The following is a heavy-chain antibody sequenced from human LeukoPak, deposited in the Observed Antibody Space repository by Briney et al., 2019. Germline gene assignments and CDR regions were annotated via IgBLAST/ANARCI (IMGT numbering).Heavy chain of an antibody. V-gene: IGHV1-8*01. CDR1: GYTFTSYD. CDR3: ARGPNTHWSGYYPFDY. D-gene: IGHD3-3*01. J-gene: IGHJ4*02. CDR2: MNPNSGNT. Sequence: ASVKVSCKASGYTFTSYDINWLRQATGQGLEWMGWMNPNSGNTGYAQKFQGRVTMTRNTSISTAYMELSSLRSEDTAVYYCARGPNTHWSGYYPFDYWGQGTLVTVSS.